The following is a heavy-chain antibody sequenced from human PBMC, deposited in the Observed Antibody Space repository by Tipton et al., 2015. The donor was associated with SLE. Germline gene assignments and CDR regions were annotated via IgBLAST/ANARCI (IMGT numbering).Heavy chain of an antibody. CDR1: GYTFTSYY. J-gene: IGHJ4*02. D-gene: IGHD6-19*01. Sequence: QLVQSGAEVKKPGASVKVSCKASGYTFTSYYMHWVRQAPGQGLEWMGIINPSGGSTSYAQKFQGRVTMTRDTSTSTVYMELSSLRSEDTAVYYCASEYAVAGLQNPPDYWGQGTLVTVSS. CDR2: INPSGGST. V-gene: IGHV1-46*01. CDR3: ASEYAVAGLQNPPDY.